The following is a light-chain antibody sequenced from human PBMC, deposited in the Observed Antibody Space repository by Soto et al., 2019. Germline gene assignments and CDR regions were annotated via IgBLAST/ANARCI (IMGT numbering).Light chain of an antibody. J-gene: IGKJ5*01. CDR1: QSLVYSDGDTY. CDR3: MQGTHWPPIT. Sequence: DVVMTQFPLSLSVTLEQPASISCRSSQSLVYSDGDTYLNWFQQRPGQSPRRLIYKVSLRDSGVPDRFSGSGSGTVFTLKISRVEAEDVGVYYCMQGTHWPPITFGQGTRLEIK. V-gene: IGKV2-30*01. CDR2: KVS.